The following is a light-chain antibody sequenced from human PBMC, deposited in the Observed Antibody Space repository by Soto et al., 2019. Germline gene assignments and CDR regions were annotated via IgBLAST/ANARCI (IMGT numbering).Light chain of an antibody. CDR1: ENVYGN. CDR3: QHGRS. CDR2: DVS. J-gene: IGKJ1*01. V-gene: IGKV3-15*01. Sequence: EIVLTQSPSTLSVSAGERATLSCRASENVYGNVAWYQQKPGQAPSLLIYDVSTRATDIPARFSGSGSGTEFTLTISSLQSADCAIYFCQHGRSFGQGTKVDNK.